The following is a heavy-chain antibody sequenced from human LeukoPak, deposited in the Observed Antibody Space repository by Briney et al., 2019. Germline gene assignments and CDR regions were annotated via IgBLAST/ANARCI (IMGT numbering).Heavy chain of an antibody. CDR2: IYTSGST. V-gene: IGHV4-4*07. J-gene: IGHJ5*02. CDR1: GGSISSYS. D-gene: IGHD4-17*01. CDR3: ARSRDYAEWFDP. Sequence: SETLSLTCTASGGSISSYSWNWIRQPAGKGLEWIGRIYTSGSTNYNPSLKSRVTMSVDTSKNQFSLKLSSVTAADTAVYYCARSRDYAEWFDPWGQGTLVTISS.